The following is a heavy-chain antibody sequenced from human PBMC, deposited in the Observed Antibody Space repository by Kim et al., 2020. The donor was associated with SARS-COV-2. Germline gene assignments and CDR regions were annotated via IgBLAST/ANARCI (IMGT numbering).Heavy chain of an antibody. D-gene: IGHD2-2*01. CDR3: ARDRGCSSTSCYAEGGAPLEY. J-gene: IGHJ4*02. Sequence: GGSLRLSCAASGFTFSSYGMHWVRQAPGKGLEWVALIYYDGSKIYHADSLKGRFTISRDNSKNTLYLQMNSLRAEDTSVYYCARDRGCSSTSCYAEGGAPLEYWGQGTQVTVSS. CDR1: GFTFSSYG. V-gene: IGHV3-33*01. CDR2: IYYDGSKI.